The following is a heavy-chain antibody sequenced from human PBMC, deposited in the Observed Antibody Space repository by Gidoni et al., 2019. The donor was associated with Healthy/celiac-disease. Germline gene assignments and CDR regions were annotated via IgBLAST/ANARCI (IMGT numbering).Heavy chain of an antibody. Sequence: EVQLLESGGGLVQPGGSLRLSCAASGFTFSSYAMSWVRQAPGKGLEWVSAISGSGGSTYYADSVKGRFTISRDNSKNTLYLQMNSLRAEDTAVYYCAKSTRVYYGSGSYGSDRYFQHWGQGTLVTVSS. V-gene: IGHV3-23*01. CDR1: GFTFSSYA. CDR2: ISGSGGST. D-gene: IGHD3-10*01. CDR3: AKSTRVYYGSGSYGSDRYFQH. J-gene: IGHJ1*01.